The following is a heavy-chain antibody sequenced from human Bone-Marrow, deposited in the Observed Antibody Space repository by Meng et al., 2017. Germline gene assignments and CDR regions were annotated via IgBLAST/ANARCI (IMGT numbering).Heavy chain of an antibody. Sequence: EVQLVESGGGLVKPGESLRLSCAVSGLTFTDAWMAWVRQAPGKGLEWVGRIKSKARGETRDYAAPVKGRFTISRDDSKNTLYLQMDSLITEDTAVYFCATGAAAADHWGQGTLVTVSS. CDR2: IKSKARGETR. J-gene: IGHJ4*02. CDR3: ATGAAAADH. V-gene: IGHV3-15*01. CDR1: GLTFTDAW. D-gene: IGHD6-13*01.